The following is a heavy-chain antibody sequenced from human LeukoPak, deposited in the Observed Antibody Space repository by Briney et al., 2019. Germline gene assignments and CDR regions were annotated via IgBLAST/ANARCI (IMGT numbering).Heavy chain of an antibody. CDR2: INHSGST. CDR3: ATTDTAMDDLDY. Sequence: SCAASGFTFSSNTMSWVRQPPGKGLEWIGEINHSGSTNYNPSLKSRVTISVDTSKNQFSLKLSSVTAADTAVYYCATTDTAMDDLDYWGQGTLVTVSS. D-gene: IGHD5-18*01. J-gene: IGHJ4*02. CDR1: GFTFSSNT. V-gene: IGHV4-34*08.